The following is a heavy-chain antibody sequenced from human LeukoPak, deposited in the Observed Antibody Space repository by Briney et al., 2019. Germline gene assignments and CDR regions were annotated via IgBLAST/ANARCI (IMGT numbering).Heavy chain of an antibody. V-gene: IGHV4-34*01. CDR1: GGSFSGYY. CDR3: ARVDSRGSDAFDI. CDR2: INHSGST. J-gene: IGHJ3*02. D-gene: IGHD3-22*01. Sequence: SETLSLTCAVYGGSFSGYYWSWIRQPPGKGLEWIGEINHSGSTNHNPSLKSRVTISVDTSKNQFSLKLSSVTAADTAVYYCARVDSRGSDAFDIWGQGTMVTVSS.